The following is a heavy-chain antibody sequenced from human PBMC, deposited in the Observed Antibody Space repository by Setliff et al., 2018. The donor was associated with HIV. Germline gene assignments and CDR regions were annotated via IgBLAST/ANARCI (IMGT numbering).Heavy chain of an antibody. CDR2: INHSGNT. CDR3: ARGALSLTMTKLLSFFDC. CDR1: GGSFSNYY. Sequence: SSETLSLTCAVYGGSFSNYYWSWIRQPPGEGLEWIGEINHSGNTNYNPSLKSRVTISVVASKSHFSLKMTSVTAADTAVYYCARGALSLTMTKLLSFFDCWGQGAQVTVSS. D-gene: IGHD3-22*01. V-gene: IGHV4-34*01. J-gene: IGHJ4*02.